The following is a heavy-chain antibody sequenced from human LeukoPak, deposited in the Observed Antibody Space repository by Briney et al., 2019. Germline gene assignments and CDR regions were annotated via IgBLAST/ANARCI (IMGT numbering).Heavy chain of an antibody. V-gene: IGHV4-61*02. CDR2: IYTSGST. D-gene: IGHD5-18*01. J-gene: IGHJ5*02. CDR1: GGSISSGSYY. Sequence: SETLSLTCTVSGGSISSGSYYWSWIRQPAGKGLEWIGRIYTSGSTNYNPSLKIRVTISVDTSKNQFSLKLSSVTAADTAVYYCAKEIQLWGIVWFDPWGQGTLVTVSS. CDR3: AKEIQLWGIVWFDP.